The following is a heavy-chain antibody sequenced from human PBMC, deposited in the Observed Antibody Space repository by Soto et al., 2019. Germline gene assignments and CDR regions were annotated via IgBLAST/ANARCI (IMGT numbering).Heavy chain of an antibody. Sequence: NPSETLSLTCTVSGGSISSGGYYWSWIRQHPGKGLEWIGYIYYSGSTYYNPSLKSRVTISVDTSKNQFSLKLSSVTAADTAVYYCASAASGSGWHVDYWGQGTLVTVSS. CDR2: IYYSGST. V-gene: IGHV4-31*03. D-gene: IGHD6-19*01. J-gene: IGHJ4*02. CDR1: GGSISSGGYY. CDR3: ASAASGSGWHVDY.